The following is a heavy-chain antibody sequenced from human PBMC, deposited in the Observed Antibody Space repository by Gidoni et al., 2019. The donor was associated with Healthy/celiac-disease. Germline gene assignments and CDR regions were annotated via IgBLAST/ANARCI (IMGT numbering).Heavy chain of an antibody. CDR1: GGSISSSSYY. CDR2: IYYIGST. D-gene: IGHD3-22*01. V-gene: IGHV4-39*01. CDR3: AKYDSSGYDGAFDI. J-gene: IGHJ3*02. Sequence: QLQLQESGPGLVKPSETLSLTCTVSGGSISSSSYYWGWIRQPPGKGLEWIGSIYYIGSTYYNPSLKSRVTISVDTSKNQFSLKLSSVTAADTAVYYCAKYDSSGYDGAFDIWGQGTMVTVSS.